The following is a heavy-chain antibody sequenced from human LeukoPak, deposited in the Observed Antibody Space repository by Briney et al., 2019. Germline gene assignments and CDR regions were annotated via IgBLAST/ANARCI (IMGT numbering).Heavy chain of an antibody. V-gene: IGHV3-23*01. D-gene: IGHD5-18*01. CDR3: AKDLRYSYGYNPDY. Sequence: GGSLRLSRAASGFTFSSYAMSWVRQAPGKGLEWVSASGSGGSTYYADSVKGRFTISRDNSKNTLYLQMNSLRAEDTAVYYCAKDLRYSYGYNPDYWGQGTLVTVSS. CDR1: GFTFSSYA. J-gene: IGHJ4*02. CDR2: SGSGGST.